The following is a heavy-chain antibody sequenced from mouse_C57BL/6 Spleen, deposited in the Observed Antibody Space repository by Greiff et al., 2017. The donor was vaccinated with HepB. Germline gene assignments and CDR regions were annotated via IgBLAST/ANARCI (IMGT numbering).Heavy chain of an antibody. Sequence: EVKLVESGGGLVKPGGSLKLSCAASGFTFSDYGMHWVRQAPEKGLEWVAYISSGSSTIYYAETVKGRFTISRDNAKNTLFLQMTSLRSEATAMYYSARSNYYGSGNCYFDVWSTGTTVTVSS. D-gene: IGHD1-1*01. CDR2: ISSGSSTI. CDR3: ARSNYYGSGNCYFDV. V-gene: IGHV5-17*01. CDR1: GFTFSDYG. J-gene: IGHJ1*03.